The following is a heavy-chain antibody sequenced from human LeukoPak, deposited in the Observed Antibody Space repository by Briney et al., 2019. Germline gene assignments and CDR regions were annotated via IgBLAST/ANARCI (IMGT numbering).Heavy chain of an antibody. V-gene: IGHV3-33*01. Sequence: PGGSLRLSCAASGCTFSSYGMHWVRQAPGKGLEWVAVIWYDGSNKYYADSVKGRFTISRDNSKNTLYLQMDSLRAEDTAVYYCARAGEYCSCGSCYDYWGQGTLVTVSS. CDR2: IWYDGSNK. J-gene: IGHJ4*02. CDR3: ARAGEYCSCGSCYDY. D-gene: IGHD2-15*01. CDR1: GCTFSSYG.